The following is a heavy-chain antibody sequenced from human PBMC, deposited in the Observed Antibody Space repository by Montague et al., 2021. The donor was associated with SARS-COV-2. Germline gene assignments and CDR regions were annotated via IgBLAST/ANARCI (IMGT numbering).Heavy chain of an antibody. Sequence: SETLSLTCTVSGGSISGSNYYWAWIRQPPGKGLEWIGSIYYSGSTYDNPSLKSRVSITVDTSKNQFSLKLSSVTAADTAVYYCARLLLELPGDYWGQGTLVTVSS. CDR2: IYYSGST. V-gene: IGHV4-39*01. CDR3: ARLLLELPGDY. J-gene: IGHJ4*02. CDR1: GGSISGSNYY. D-gene: IGHD1-7*01.